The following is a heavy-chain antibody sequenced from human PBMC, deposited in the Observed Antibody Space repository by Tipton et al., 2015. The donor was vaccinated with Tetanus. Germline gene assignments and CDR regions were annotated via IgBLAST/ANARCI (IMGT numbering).Heavy chain of an antibody. CDR1: GASMSSSSYY. J-gene: IGHJ3*01. Sequence: TLSLTCNVSGASMSSSSYYWDWIRQPPGKGLEWIGSIYYSGSSYYNPPLESRVTISLDTSKNRFSLKLTSVTAADAAAYYCARPSTTVTPRAFDVWGQGTMVTVSS. D-gene: IGHD4-17*01. CDR2: IYYSGSS. CDR3: ARPSTTVTPRAFDV. V-gene: IGHV4-39*01.